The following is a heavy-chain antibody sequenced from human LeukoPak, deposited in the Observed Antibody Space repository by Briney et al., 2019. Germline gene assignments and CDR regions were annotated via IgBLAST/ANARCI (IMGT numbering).Heavy chain of an antibody. V-gene: IGHV3-48*03. CDR3: AREEAAAGTHVDY. J-gene: IGHJ4*02. Sequence: GGSLRLSCAASGFTFSSYEMNWVRQAPGKGLEWVSYISSSGSTIYYADSVKGRFTISRDNAKNSLYLQMNSLRAEDTAVHYRAREEAAAGTHVDYWGQGTLVTVSS. CDR1: GFTFSSYE. CDR2: ISSSGSTI. D-gene: IGHD6-13*01.